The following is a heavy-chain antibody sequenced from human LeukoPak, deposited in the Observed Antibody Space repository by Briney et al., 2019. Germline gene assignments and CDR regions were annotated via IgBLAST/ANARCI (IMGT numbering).Heavy chain of an antibody. Sequence: SETLSLTCTVSGGSISSRSYYWGWIRQPPGKGLEWIGIIYYSGSTYSNPSLRSRVTISVDTSKNQFSLKLSSVTAADTAVYYCARDRGSQPFIDYWGQGTLVTVSS. CDR3: ARDRGSQPFIDY. V-gene: IGHV4-39*07. J-gene: IGHJ4*02. D-gene: IGHD1-26*01. CDR1: GGSISSRSYY. CDR2: IYYSGST.